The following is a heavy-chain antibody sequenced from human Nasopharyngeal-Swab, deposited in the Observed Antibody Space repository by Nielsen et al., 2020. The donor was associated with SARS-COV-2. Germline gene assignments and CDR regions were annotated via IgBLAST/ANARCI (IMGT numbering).Heavy chain of an antibody. CDR3: ARVQYALGIDY. CDR1: GGSISTSNYY. D-gene: IGHD3-10*01. V-gene: IGHV4-39*01. J-gene: IGHJ4*02. CDR2: IYHSGSA. Sequence: SETLSLTCTVSGGSISTSNYYWNWLRPPPGKGLEWIGSIYHSGSAYYNPSLKSRVTLSVDTSKDQFSLKLSPVTAADTAVYYCARVQYALGIDYWGQGILVTVSS.